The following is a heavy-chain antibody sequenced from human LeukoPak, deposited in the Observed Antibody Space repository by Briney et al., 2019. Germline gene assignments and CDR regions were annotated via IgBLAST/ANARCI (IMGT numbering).Heavy chain of an antibody. CDR1: GYTFTNYG. CDR3: ARDRWSSSSSEGALDI. V-gene: IGHV1-18*01. D-gene: IGHD6-6*01. CDR2: ISAYNGNK. Sequence: GASVKVSCKASGYTFTNYGISWVRQAPGQGLDWMGWISAYNGNKVYAQELQGRVTMTTDTSTSTAYMELRSPRSDDTAVYYCARDRWSSSSSEGALDIWGQGTMVTVSS. J-gene: IGHJ3*02.